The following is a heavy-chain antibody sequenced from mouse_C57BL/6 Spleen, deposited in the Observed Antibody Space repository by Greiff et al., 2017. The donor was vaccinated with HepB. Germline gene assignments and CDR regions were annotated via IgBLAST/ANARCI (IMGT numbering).Heavy chain of an antibody. V-gene: IGHV14-1*01. Sequence: VQLQQSGAELVRPGASVKLSCTASGFNIKDYYMHWVKQRPEQGLEWIGRIDPEDGDTEYAPKFQGKATMTADTSSNTAYLQLNSLTSEDTAVYYCTTRPITTVVADWYFDVWGTGTTVTVSS. D-gene: IGHD1-1*01. J-gene: IGHJ1*03. CDR3: TTRPITTVVADWYFDV. CDR1: GFNIKDYY. CDR2: IDPEDGDT.